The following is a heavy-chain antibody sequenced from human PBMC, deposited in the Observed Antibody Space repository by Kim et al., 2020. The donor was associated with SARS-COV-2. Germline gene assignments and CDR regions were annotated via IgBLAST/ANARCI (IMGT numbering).Heavy chain of an antibody. CDR3: ARDRGINLFDC. Sequence: THYAKNFQGRDTLTTDTSTNTAYMELRSLNSDDTAVYYCARDRGINLFDCWGQGTLVTVSS. V-gene: IGHV1-18*01. D-gene: IGHD3-10*01. J-gene: IGHJ4*02. CDR2: T.